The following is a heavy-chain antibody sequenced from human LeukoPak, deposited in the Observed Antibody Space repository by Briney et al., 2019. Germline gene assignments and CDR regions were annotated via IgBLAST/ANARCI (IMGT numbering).Heavy chain of an antibody. CDR2: IIPIFGTA. V-gene: IGHV1-69*01. CDR3: AMGLGYCSGGSCYYNWFDP. D-gene: IGHD2-15*01. J-gene: IGHJ5*02. CDR1: GGTFSSYA. Sequence: PVKVSCKASGGTFSSYAISWVRQAPGQGLEWMGGIIPIFGTANHAQKFQGRVTITADESTSTAYMELSSLRSEDTAVYYCAMGLGYCSGGSCYYNWFDPWGQGTLVTVSS.